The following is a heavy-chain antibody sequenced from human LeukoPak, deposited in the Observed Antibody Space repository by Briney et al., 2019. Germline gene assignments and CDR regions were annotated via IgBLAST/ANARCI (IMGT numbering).Heavy chain of an antibody. V-gene: IGHV4-34*01. CDR3: ARLSFGWYPFDY. J-gene: IGHJ4*02. Sequence: PSETLSLTCAVYGGSFSGYYWSWIRQPPGKGLEWIGEINHSGSTNYNPSLESRLTISVDTSKNQFSLKLSSVTAADTAVYYCARLSFGWYPFDYWGQGTLVTVSS. CDR2: INHSGST. CDR1: GGSFSGYY. D-gene: IGHD6-19*01.